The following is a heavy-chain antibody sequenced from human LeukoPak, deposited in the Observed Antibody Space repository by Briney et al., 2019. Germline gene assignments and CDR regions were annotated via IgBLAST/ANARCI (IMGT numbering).Heavy chain of an antibody. V-gene: IGHV4-4*07. Sequence: SETLSLTCTVSGASISPYYWSWLRQPAGKGLEWIGRIYTSGSTNYNPSLKSRVTISVDTSKNQFSLKLSSVTAADTAVYYCARAHYYGSGSYYRLDYWGQGTLVTVSS. CDR1: GASISPYY. CDR2: IYTSGST. CDR3: ARAHYYGSGSYYRLDY. J-gene: IGHJ4*02. D-gene: IGHD3-10*01.